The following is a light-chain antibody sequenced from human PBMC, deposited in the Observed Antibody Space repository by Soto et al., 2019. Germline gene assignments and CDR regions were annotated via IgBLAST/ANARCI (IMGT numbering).Light chain of an antibody. V-gene: IGLV2-23*03. J-gene: IGLJ1*01. CDR3: CSYAGSNTFG. CDR2: EGS. Sequence: QSALTQPASVSGSPGQSITISCTGTSSDVGNYNLVSWCQQHPGKAPKLLIYEGSKRPSGFFNRFSGSKFGNTASLTFFGLQAEDEADYYCCSYAGSNTFGFGTGTKVTVL. CDR1: SSDVGNYNL.